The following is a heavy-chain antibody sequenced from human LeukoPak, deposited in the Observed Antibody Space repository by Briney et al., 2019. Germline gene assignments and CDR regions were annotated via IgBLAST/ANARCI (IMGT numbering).Heavy chain of an antibody. V-gene: IGHV1-18*01. CDR3: ARALLWFGEPSHIDY. D-gene: IGHD3-10*01. Sequence: EAPVKVSCKASGYTFTSYGISGVRQAPGQGLEWMGWFTAYNDNTNYAQKLQGRVTMTTDTSTSTAYMELRSLRSDDTAVYYCARALLWFGEPSHIDYWGQGTLVTVSS. CDR2: FTAYNDNT. CDR1: GYTFTSYG. J-gene: IGHJ4*02.